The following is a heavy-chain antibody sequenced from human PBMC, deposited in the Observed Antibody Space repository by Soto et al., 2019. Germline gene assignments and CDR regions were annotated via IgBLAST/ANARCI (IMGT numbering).Heavy chain of an antibody. CDR2: ISGGGVPV. CDR3: VRGRANYYFDF. D-gene: IGHD1-1*01. V-gene: IGHV3-48*02. Sequence: GGSLRLSCKASGFTFSGYSMDWVRQAPGKGLEWIAYISGGGVPVYYADSVKGRFTISRDNAKNSLYLQMNHLRDEDTAIYYCVRGRANYYFDFWGQGALVTVSS. CDR1: GFTFSGYS. J-gene: IGHJ4*02.